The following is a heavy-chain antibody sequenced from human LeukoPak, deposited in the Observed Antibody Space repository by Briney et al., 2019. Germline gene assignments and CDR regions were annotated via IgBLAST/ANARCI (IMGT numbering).Heavy chain of an antibody. CDR3: ASRLRDGYNFDY. J-gene: IGHJ4*02. CDR1: GGSFSGYY. Sequence: SETLSLTCAVYGGSFSGYYWSWIRQPPGKGLEWIGEINHSGSTNYNPSLKSRVTISVDTSKNQFSLKLSSVTAADTAVYYCASRLRDGYNFDYWGQGTLVTASS. V-gene: IGHV4-34*01. CDR2: INHSGST. D-gene: IGHD5-24*01.